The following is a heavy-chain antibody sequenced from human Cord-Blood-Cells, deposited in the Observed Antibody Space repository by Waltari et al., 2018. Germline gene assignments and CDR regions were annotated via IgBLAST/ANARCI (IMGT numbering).Heavy chain of an antibody. Sequence: QLQLQESGPGLVKPSETLSLTCTVSGGSISSSSYYRGWIRQPPGKGLEWIGSIYYSGSTYYNPSLKSRVTISVDTSKNQFSLKLSSVTAADTAVYYCASYLVYYYDSSGYFDYWGQGTLVTVSS. CDR1: GGSISSSSYY. CDR3: ASYLVYYYDSSGYFDY. V-gene: IGHV4-39*01. CDR2: IYYSGST. J-gene: IGHJ4*02. D-gene: IGHD3-22*01.